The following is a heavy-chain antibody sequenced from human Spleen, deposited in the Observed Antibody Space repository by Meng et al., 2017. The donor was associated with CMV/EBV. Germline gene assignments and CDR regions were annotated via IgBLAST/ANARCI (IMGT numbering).Heavy chain of an antibody. D-gene: IGHD2-15*01. CDR1: GGSISSGNFY. CDR2: IYHTGST. V-gene: IGHV4-31*02. J-gene: IGHJ4*02. CDR3: AREVAY. Sequence: QVQLQESGPGLVKPSQTLSLTCTVSGGSISSGNFYWSWMRHHPGEGLEWVGYIYHTGSTKYNPSLKGRLTISIDTTLNQFSLRLTSVTVADTATYYCAREVAYWGQGILVTVSS.